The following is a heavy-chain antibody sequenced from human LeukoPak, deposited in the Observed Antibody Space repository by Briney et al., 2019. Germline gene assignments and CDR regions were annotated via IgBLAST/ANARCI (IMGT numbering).Heavy chain of an antibody. CDR2: IKQDGSEK. Sequence: PGGALRLSCAASGFTLSSYWMSWVRQAPGKGLEWVANIKQDGSEKYYVDSVKGRFTISRDNAKNSLHLQINSLRGEETAVYYCASLYSSGWYYWGQGTLVTVSS. D-gene: IGHD6-19*01. V-gene: IGHV3-7*01. CDR1: GFTLSSYW. CDR3: ASLYSSGWYY. J-gene: IGHJ4*02.